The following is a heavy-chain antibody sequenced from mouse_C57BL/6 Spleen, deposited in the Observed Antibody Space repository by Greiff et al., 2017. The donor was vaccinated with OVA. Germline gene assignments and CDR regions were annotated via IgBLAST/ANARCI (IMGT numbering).Heavy chain of an antibody. D-gene: IGHD3-2*02. Sequence: QVQLQQSGPELVKPGASVKLSCKASGYTFTSYDINWVKQRPGQGLEWIGWIYPRDGSTKYNEKVKGKATLTVDTSSSTAYMELHSLTSEDSAVYFCARGGLRSWFAYWGQGTLVTVSA. CDR1: GYTFTSYD. CDR2: IYPRDGST. V-gene: IGHV1-85*01. CDR3: ARGGLRSWFAY. J-gene: IGHJ3*01.